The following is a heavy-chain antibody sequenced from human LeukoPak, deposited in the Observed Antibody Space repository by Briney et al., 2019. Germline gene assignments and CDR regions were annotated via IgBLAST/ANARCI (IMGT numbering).Heavy chain of an antibody. CDR2: IIPIFGTA. V-gene: IGHV1-69*06. CDR3: ASYVRSGYDWVPRGFDY. Sequence: SVNVSCKASGGTFSSYAISWVRQAPGQGLEWMGGIIPIFGTANYAQKFQGRVTITADKSTSTAYMELSSLRSEDTAVYYCASYVRSGYDWVPRGFDYWGQGTLVTVSS. J-gene: IGHJ4*02. CDR1: GGTFSSYA. D-gene: IGHD5-12*01.